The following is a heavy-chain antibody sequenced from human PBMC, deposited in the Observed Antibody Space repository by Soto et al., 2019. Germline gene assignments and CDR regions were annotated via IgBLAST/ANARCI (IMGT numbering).Heavy chain of an antibody. CDR2: ISGTSPST. CDR3: AKIGPVY. J-gene: IGHJ4*02. Sequence: GGSLRLSCAASGFTFSAYAMSWVRQAPGKGLEWVSAISGTSPSTYYADSVQGRFTISRDNSKNTLYLQMNSLRAEDTAVYFWAKIGPVYGGREPLVTFSS. V-gene: IGHV3-23*01. CDR1: GFTFSAYA.